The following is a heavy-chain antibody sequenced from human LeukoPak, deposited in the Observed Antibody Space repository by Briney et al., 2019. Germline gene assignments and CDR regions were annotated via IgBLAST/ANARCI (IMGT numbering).Heavy chain of an antibody. CDR3: AKGAPSSSSIFDF. D-gene: IGHD6-6*01. CDR2: LSGSGGDT. CDR1: GFTVGHNA. V-gene: IGHV3-23*01. J-gene: IGHJ4*02. Sequence: GGSLRLSCVASGFTVGHNAMAWVRQAQGKRLEWVCALSGSGGDTFYADSVKGRFTISRDNSKNTLYLQLSSLKPDDTAVYYCAKGAPSSSSIFDFWGPGTLVTVSS.